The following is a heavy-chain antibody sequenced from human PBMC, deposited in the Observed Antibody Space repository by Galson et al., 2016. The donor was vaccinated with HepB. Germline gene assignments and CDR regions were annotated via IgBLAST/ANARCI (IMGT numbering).Heavy chain of an antibody. CDR2: IYYSGST. D-gene: IGHD3-3*01. J-gene: IGHJ5*02. Sequence: TLSLTCTVSGGSITSGDNYWSWIRQPPGKGLEWIGYIYYSGSTYSNPSLKSRITISVDTSKNQFSLKLSSVTAADTAVYYCSRATFWSGPWWDNWFDPWGQGTLVTVSS. CDR3: SRATFWSGPWWDNWFDP. V-gene: IGHV4-30-4*01. CDR1: GGSITSGDNY.